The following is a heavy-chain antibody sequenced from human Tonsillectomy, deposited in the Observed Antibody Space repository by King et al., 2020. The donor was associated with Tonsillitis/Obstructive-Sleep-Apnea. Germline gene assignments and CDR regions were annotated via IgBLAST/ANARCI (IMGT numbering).Heavy chain of an antibody. V-gene: IGHV3-33*01. CDR2: IGYDGSNK. Sequence: VQLVESGGGVVQPGRSLRLSCAASGFTFSSYGMHWVRQAPGKGLEWVAVIGYDGSNKYYADSVKGRFTISRDNSKNTLYLQMNSLRAEDTAVYYCARAPLSITGLLYYYYYMDVWGKGTTVTVSS. D-gene: IGHD1-20*01. CDR1: GFTFSSYG. CDR3: ARAPLSITGLLYYYYYMDV. J-gene: IGHJ6*03.